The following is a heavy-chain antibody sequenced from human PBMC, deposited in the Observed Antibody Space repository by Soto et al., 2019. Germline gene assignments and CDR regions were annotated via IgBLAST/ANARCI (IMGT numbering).Heavy chain of an antibody. Sequence: ASVKVSCRASGGTFSIYAISWLLQAPGQGLEWMGGIIPIFGTANYAQKFQGRVTITADESTSTAYMELSSLRSEDTAVYYCARATYYYDIVTGTISPGRGGWFDACGKGTL. V-gene: IGHV1-69*13. CDR3: ARATYYYDIVTGTISPGRGGWFDA. J-gene: IGHJ5*02. CDR2: IIPIFGTA. CDR1: GGTFSIYA. D-gene: IGHD3-9*01.